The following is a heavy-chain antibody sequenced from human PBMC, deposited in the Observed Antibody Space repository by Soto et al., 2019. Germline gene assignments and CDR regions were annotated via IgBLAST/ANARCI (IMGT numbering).Heavy chain of an antibody. V-gene: IGHV3-33*01. CDR2: IWYDGSNK. CDR1: GFTFSSYG. D-gene: IGHD4-17*01. Sequence: QVQLVESGGGVVQPGRSLRLSCAASGFTFSSYGMHWVRQAPGKGLEWVAVIWYDGSNKYYADSVKGRFTISRDNSKNTLYLQMNSLRAEDTAVYYCAREVGCGDYRIGFDYWGQGTLVTVSS. CDR3: AREVGCGDYRIGFDY. J-gene: IGHJ4*02.